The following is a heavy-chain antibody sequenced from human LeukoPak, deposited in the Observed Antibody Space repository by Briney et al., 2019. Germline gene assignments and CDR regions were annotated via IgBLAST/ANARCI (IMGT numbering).Heavy chain of an antibody. CDR3: ARDSPSHDAFDI. CDR1: GGSISSYY. V-gene: IGHV4-59*01. J-gene: IGHJ3*02. CDR2: IYYSGST. Sequence: SETLSLTCTVSGGSISSYYWSWIRQPPGKGLEWIGYIYYSGSTNYNPSLKSRVTISVDTSKNQFSLKLSSVTAADTAVYYCARDSPSHDAFDIWGQGTMVTVSS.